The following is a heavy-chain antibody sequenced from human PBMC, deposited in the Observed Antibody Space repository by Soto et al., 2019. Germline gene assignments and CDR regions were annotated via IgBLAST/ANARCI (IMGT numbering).Heavy chain of an antibody. CDR3: ASVDRDSSGGSDY. D-gene: IGHD3-22*01. Sequence: QVQLQESGPGLVKPSQTLSLTCTVSGGSISSGGYYWSWIRQHPGKGLEWIGYIYYSGSTYYNQSFNSRVTIPVDTSKNQFSLKLSSVTAADTAVYDGASVDRDSSGGSDYWGQGTLVTVSS. V-gene: IGHV4-31*03. CDR2: IYYSGST. CDR1: GGSISSGGYY. J-gene: IGHJ4*02.